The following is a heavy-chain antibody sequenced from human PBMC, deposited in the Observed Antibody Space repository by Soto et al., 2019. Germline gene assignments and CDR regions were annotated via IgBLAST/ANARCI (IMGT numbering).Heavy chain of an antibody. J-gene: IGHJ6*02. CDR1: GGTFSSYT. Sequence: SVKVSCKASGGTFSSYTISWVRQAPGQGLDWMGRIIPILGIANYAQKFQGRVTITADKSTSTAYMELSSLRSEDTAVYYCARHYIVGGTTSYYYYGMDFWGQGTTVTVSS. CDR2: IIPILGIA. D-gene: IGHD1-26*01. CDR3: ARHYIVGGTTSYYYYGMDF. V-gene: IGHV1-69*02.